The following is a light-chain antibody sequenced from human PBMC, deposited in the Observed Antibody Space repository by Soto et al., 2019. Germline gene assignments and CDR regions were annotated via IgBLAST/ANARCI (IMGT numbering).Light chain of an antibody. V-gene: IGKV3-15*01. J-gene: IGKJ1*01. CDR2: GAS. CDR1: ETVATN. CDR3: QQYFEWPPMT. Sequence: VMTQSPATLSVSPGERATLCCWASETVATNLAWYQQKPGQAPRLLISGASTRAAGISGRFRGSGSGTEFTLTISSLRSEDSAIYYCQQYFEWPPMTFGQGTKVDIK.